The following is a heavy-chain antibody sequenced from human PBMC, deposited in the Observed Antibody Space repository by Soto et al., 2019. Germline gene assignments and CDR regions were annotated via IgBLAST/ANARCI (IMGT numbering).Heavy chain of an antibody. CDR1: GGSISSGGYY. J-gene: IGHJ6*02. CDR2: IYYSGST. V-gene: IGHV4-31*03. CDR3: ARDGGRTYYYYGMDV. Sequence: SETLSLTCTVSGGSISSGGYYWSWIRQHPGKGLEWIGYIYYSGSTYYNPSLKSRVTISVDTSKNQFSLKLSSVTAADTAVYYCARDGGRTYYYYGMDVWGQGTTVTVSS.